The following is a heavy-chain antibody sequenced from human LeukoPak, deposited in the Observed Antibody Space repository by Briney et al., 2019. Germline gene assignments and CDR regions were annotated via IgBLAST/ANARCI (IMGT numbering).Heavy chain of an antibody. J-gene: IGHJ4*02. Sequence: PGGSLRLSCAVSGFRLRSYWMSWVRQAPGKGLEWVANIKEDGSEKYYVDSVKGRFTISRDNAKNSLYLQMNSLRDEDTATYCCTRDPFRSLTGPNWGQGTLVTVSS. CDR1: GFRLRSYW. D-gene: IGHD3-9*01. CDR2: IKEDGSEK. V-gene: IGHV3-7*01. CDR3: TRDPFRSLTGPN.